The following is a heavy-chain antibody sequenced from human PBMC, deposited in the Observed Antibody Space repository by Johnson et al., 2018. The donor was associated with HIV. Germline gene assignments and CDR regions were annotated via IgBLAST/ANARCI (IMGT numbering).Heavy chain of an antibody. Sequence: QVQLVESGGGVVQPGRSLRLSCAASGFTFSSYGMHWVRQAPGKGLEWVAVISYDGSNKYYADSVKGRFTISRDNSKNTLYLQMNSLRAEDTALYYCASERGSFEYSSSFAFDIWGQGTMVTVSS. CDR3: ASERGSFEYSSSFAFDI. CDR1: GFTFSSYG. D-gene: IGHD6-6*01. J-gene: IGHJ3*02. CDR2: ISYDGSNK. V-gene: IGHV3-30*03.